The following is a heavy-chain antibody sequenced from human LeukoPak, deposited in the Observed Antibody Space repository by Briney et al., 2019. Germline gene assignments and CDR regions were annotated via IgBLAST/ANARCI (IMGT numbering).Heavy chain of an antibody. V-gene: IGHV1-8*01. CDR2: MNPDTGNT. D-gene: IGHD3-9*01. CDR1: GYTFTNYD. J-gene: IGHJ5*02. Sequence: ASVKVSCKASGYTFTNYDINWVRQATGQGLEWLGWMNPDTGNTGSAQEFQGRVTMTRNTSISTAYMELSSLRSDDTAVYYCARSPNRYYDIWTGYYNIWFDPWGQGTLVTVSS. CDR3: ARSPNRYYDIWTGYYNIWFDP.